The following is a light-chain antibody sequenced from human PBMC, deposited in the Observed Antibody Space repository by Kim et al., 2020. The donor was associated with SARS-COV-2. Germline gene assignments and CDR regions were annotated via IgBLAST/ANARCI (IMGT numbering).Light chain of an antibody. V-gene: IGLV6-57*03. Sequence: TVTLSRPLSRGRIGSNDVQWYQQRQGSAPTTVIYEDNQRPSGVPDRFSGSIDSSSNSASLTISGLKTEDEADYYCQSYDSSNWVFGGGTQLTVL. CDR2: EDN. J-gene: IGLJ3*02. CDR3: QSYDSSNWV. CDR1: RGRIGSND.